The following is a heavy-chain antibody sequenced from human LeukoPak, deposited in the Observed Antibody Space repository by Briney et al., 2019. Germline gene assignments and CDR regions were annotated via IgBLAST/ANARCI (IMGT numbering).Heavy chain of an antibody. V-gene: IGHV4-4*09. J-gene: IGHJ4*02. CDR3: ARLRVSGSYLYYFDY. CDR2: ILTSGTT. D-gene: IGHD3-10*01. Sequence: PSETLSLTCTVSNGSISSYHWSWVRQPPGKGLGWIGYILTSGTTNYNPSLKSRLTISVDTSKNRFTLKLSSVTAADTAVYYCARLRVSGSYLYYFDYWGQGTLVTVSS. CDR1: NGSISSYH.